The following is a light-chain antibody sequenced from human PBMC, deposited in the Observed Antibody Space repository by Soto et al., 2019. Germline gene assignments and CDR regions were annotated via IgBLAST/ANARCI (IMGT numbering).Light chain of an antibody. CDR3: SSYSTSSTLIL. J-gene: IGLJ2*01. Sequence: QSALTQPASVSGSPGQTVIISCTGTSSDIGGYNSVSWYQQHPGRAPKLILFDVSNRPSKIPDRFSGSKSDNTASLTISGIQAEDEADYYCSSYSTSSTLILFGGGTQLTVL. CDR2: DVS. V-gene: IGLV2-14*03. CDR1: SSDIGGYNS.